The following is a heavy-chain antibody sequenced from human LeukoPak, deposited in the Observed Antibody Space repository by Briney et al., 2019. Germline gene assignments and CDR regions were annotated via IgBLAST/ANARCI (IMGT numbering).Heavy chain of an antibody. CDR2: IYYSGST. D-gene: IGHD3-22*01. CDR3: ARAPGPSSGYPYYFDY. CDR1: GGCISSYY. V-gene: IGHV4-59*01. Sequence: SETLSLTCTVCGGCISSYYWSWNRQPPGKGLEWIGYIYYSGSTNYNPSLKSRVTISVDTSKNQFSLKLSSVTAADTAVYYCARAPGPSSGYPYYFDYWGQGSLVTVSS. J-gene: IGHJ4*02.